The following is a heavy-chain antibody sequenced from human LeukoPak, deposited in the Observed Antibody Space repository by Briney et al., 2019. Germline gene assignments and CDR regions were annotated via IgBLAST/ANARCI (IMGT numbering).Heavy chain of an antibody. CDR2: INHNGNVN. V-gene: IGHV3-7*03. CDR1: GFTFSTYS. D-gene: IGHD3-16*01. J-gene: IGHJ6*02. Sequence: GGSLRLSCAASGFTFSTYSMNWVRQAPGKGLEWVASINHNGNVNYYVDSVKGRFTISRDNAKNSLYLQMSNLRAEDTAVYFCARGGGLDVWGQGATVTVSS. CDR3: ARGGGLDV.